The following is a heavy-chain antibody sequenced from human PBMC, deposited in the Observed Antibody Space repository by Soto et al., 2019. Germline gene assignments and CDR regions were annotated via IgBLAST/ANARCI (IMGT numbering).Heavy chain of an antibody. CDR1: GFTFSNYW. Sequence: EVQLVESGGGLVQPGGSLRLSCAASGFTFSNYWMSWVRQTPGKGLEWVANIKQDGSEKYYVDSVKGRFTISRDNAKNSLYLQMNILRSEDTSFYFCASARQYYDILTGYQTVGAFDIWGQETMVTVSS. D-gene: IGHD3-9*01. CDR2: IKQDGSEK. CDR3: ASARQYYDILTGYQTVGAFDI. V-gene: IGHV3-7*03. J-gene: IGHJ3*02.